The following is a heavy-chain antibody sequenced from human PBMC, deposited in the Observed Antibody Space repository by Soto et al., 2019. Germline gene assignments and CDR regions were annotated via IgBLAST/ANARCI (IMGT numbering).Heavy chain of an antibody. CDR2: ISSNGGST. J-gene: IGHJ4*02. D-gene: IGHD3-10*01. CDR1: GFTFSSYG. Sequence: GGSLRLSCSHSGFTFSSYGIHWVRQAPGKGLEYVSGISSNGGSTYYADSVKGRFTISRDNSKNTLYLQMSSLRSEDTAVYYCARGRGTNEIDYWGQGTLVTVSS. V-gene: IGHV3-64*04. CDR3: ARGRGTNEIDY.